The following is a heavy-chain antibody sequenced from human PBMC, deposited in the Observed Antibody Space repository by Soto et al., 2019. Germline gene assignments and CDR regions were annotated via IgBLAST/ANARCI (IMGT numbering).Heavy chain of an antibody. D-gene: IGHD6-13*01. Sequence: GGSLRLSCSASGFTFSSYAMHWVRQAPGKGLEYVSAISSNGGSTYYADSVKGRFTISRDNSKNTLYLQMSSLRAEDTAVYYCVKGGAAAGSRTGVYYYYGMDVWGQGTTVTVSS. CDR1: GFTFSSYA. V-gene: IGHV3-64D*08. CDR2: ISSNGGST. J-gene: IGHJ6*02. CDR3: VKGGAAAGSRTGVYYYYGMDV.